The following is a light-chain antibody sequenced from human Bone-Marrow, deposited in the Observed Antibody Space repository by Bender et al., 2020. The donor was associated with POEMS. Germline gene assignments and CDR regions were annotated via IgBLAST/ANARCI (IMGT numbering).Light chain of an antibody. CDR2: EDS. J-gene: IGLJ3*02. CDR1: VVAKKY. CDR3: YSAAENNGV. Sequence: SYELTQPPSVSVSPRQTARITCSGDVVAKKYVRWFQQRPGQAPVVVIYEDSERPSGIPERFSGSSSGTTVTLTISGAQVEDEADYYCYSAAENNGVFGGGTKLTVL. V-gene: IGLV3-27*01.